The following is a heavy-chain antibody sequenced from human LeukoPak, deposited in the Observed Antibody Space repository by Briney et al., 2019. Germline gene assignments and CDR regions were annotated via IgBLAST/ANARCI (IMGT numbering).Heavy chain of an antibody. J-gene: IGHJ4*02. D-gene: IGHD3-22*01. V-gene: IGHV1-8*01. CDR1: GYIFTSYD. CDR2: MNPNSGNT. Sequence: ASVKVSCKASGYIFTSYDINWVRQATGQGLEWMGFMNPNSGNTGYAQKFLGRVTMTKNTSISTAYMELSSLRSDDTAVYYCARDPPYYDYVGYFYSPPPSDHWGQGTLVTVSS. CDR3: ARDPPYYDYVGYFYSPPPSDH.